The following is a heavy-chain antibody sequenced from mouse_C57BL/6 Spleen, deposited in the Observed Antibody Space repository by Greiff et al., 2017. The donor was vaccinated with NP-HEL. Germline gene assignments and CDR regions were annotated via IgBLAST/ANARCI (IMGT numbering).Heavy chain of an antibody. D-gene: IGHD1-1*01. J-gene: IGHJ1*03. CDR3: ARNYYGSSYEYFDV. CDR1: GYTFTDYN. CDR2: INPNNGGT. V-gene: IGHV1-18*01. Sequence: EVMLVESGPELVKPGASVKIPCKASGYTFTDYNMDWVKQSHGKSLEWIGDINPNNGGTIYNQKFKGKATLTVDKSSSTAYMELRSLTSEDTAVYYCARNYYGSSYEYFDVWGTGTTVTVSS.